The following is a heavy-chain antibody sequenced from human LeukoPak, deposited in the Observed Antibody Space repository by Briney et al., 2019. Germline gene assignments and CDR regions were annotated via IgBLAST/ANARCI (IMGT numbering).Heavy chain of an antibody. D-gene: IGHD3-9*01. J-gene: IGHJ6*03. CDR3: ARWLMTGTYYYYYMDV. CDR2: ISSSSSYI. CDR1: GFTFSSYS. Sequence: PGGSLRLSCAASGFTFSSYSMNWVRQAPGKGLEWVSSISSSSSYIYYADSVKGRFTISRDNAKNSLHLQMNSLRAEDTAVYYCARWLMTGTYYYYYMDVWGKGTTVTVSS. V-gene: IGHV3-21*01.